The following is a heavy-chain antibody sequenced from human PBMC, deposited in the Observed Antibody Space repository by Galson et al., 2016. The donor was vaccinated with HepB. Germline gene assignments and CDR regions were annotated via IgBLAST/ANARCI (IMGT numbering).Heavy chain of an antibody. Sequence: PALVKPTQTLTLTCTFSGFSLSTSGVGVDWIRQPPGKALEWLALINWDDDKRYSPSLKSRLTITKDTSKNQVVLTMTNMDPVDTATYYCAHSSNWNDGLMYHYGMDVWGQGTTVTVSS. J-gene: IGHJ6*02. CDR1: GFSLSTSGVG. V-gene: IGHV2-5*02. CDR2: INWDDDK. D-gene: IGHD1-1*01. CDR3: AHSSNWNDGLMYHYGMDV.